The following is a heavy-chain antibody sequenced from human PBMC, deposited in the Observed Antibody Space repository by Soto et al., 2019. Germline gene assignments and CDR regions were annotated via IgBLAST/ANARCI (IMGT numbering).Heavy chain of an antibody. D-gene: IGHD1-26*01. CDR3: AKDIGGATP. J-gene: IGHJ5*02. Sequence: QLLESGGGLVQPGGSLRLSCTTSGFAFSRFAMRWVRQTPGKGPEWLSTIIASGTKTFAADSVKGRFTISRDNSNNTVFLQMSNLGVDDTAFYYCAKDIGGATPWGQGTLVTVSS. CDR1: GFAFSRFA. CDR2: IIASGTKT. V-gene: IGHV3-23*01.